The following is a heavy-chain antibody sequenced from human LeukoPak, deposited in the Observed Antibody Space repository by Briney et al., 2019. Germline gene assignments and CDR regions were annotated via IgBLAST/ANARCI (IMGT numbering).Heavy chain of an antibody. CDR1: GFTFSSYY. Sequence: GGSLRLSCAASGFTFSSYYMHWVRQAPGKGIVWVSRTNTDGSSTTYADSVKGRFTISRDNAKNTLYLQMNSLGAEDTAVYYCVPDDWFDPWGQGTLVTVSS. D-gene: IGHD1-14*01. CDR2: TNTDGSST. V-gene: IGHV3-74*01. J-gene: IGHJ5*02. CDR3: VPDDWFDP.